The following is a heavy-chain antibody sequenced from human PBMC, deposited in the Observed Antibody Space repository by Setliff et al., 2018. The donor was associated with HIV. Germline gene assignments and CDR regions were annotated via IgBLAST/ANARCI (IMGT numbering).Heavy chain of an antibody. CDR3: ARDPYPYGDYGDWYFDL. V-gene: IGHV3-7*01. CDR2: VTPDGGDK. D-gene: IGHD4-17*01. J-gene: IGHJ2*01. CDR1: GFMFGVDW. Sequence: GGSLRLSCAASGFMFGVDWMSWVRQTPGKGLEWVASVTPDGGDKYYANSVRGRFTISRDNAKNSLYLQMNSLRAEDTAVYYCARDPYPYGDYGDWYFDLWGRGTLVTVSS.